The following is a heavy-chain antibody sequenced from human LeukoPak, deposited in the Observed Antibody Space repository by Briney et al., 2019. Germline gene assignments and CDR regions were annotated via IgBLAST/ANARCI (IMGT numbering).Heavy chain of an antibody. CDR1: GYTFAGYY. J-gene: IGHJ6*02. V-gene: IGHV1-2*02. D-gene: IGHD6-13*01. Sequence: ASVKVSCKASGYTFAGYYIHWVRQAPGQGLEWMAWMNSNSGGTRSTQKFQGRVIMTRDSSISTAYLELNRLRSDDTAVYYCARDKGSWYYYYGMDVWGQGTTVTVSS. CDR2: MNSNSGGT. CDR3: ARDKGSWYYYYGMDV.